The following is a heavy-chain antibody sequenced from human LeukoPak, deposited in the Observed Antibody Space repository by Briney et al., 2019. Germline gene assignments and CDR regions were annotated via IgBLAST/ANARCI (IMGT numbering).Heavy chain of an antibody. Sequence: SKTLSLTCTVSGGSISSYYWSWIRQPPGKGLEWIGYIYYSGSTNYNPSLKSRVTISVDTSKNQFSLKLSSVTAADTAVYYCASSDILTGDDAFDIWGQGTMVTVSS. V-gene: IGHV4-59*01. CDR3: ASSDILTGDDAFDI. J-gene: IGHJ3*02. CDR2: IYYSGST. D-gene: IGHD3-9*01. CDR1: GGSISSYY.